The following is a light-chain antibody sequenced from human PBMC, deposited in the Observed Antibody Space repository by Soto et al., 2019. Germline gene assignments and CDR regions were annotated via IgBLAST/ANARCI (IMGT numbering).Light chain of an antibody. V-gene: IGLV1-44*01. J-gene: IGLJ1*01. CDR2: SNS. CDR3: AAWDVSLYV. CDR1: SSNIGRNT. Sequence: QSVLTQPPSASVTTGQRVTISCFGSSSNIGRNTVNWYQQLPGTAPKLLIYSNSQRPSGVPVRFSGSKSGTSSSLAISGLQSEDEADYYCAAWDVSLYVFGTGTKLTVL.